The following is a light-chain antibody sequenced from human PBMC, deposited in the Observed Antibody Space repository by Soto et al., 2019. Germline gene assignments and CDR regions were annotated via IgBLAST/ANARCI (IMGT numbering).Light chain of an antibody. CDR2: DAS. CDR1: QSVSSSY. J-gene: IGKJ3*01. Sequence: EIVLTQSPGTLSLSPGERATLSCRASQSVSSSYLAWYQQKPGQAPRLLIYDASRATGIPDRFSGSGSGTDCTLTIPRLEPEDFAVYYCQHSGTSALFGPGTKVDI. V-gene: IGKV3-20*01. CDR3: QHSGTSAL.